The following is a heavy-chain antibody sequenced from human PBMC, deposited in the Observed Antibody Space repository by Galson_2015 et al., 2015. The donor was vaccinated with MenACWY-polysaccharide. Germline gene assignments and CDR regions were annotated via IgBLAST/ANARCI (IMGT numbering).Heavy chain of an antibody. CDR3: ARKDHGTGSMDV. CDR1: GSLFTRFA. Sequence: QSGAEVTKPGESLQISCTASGSLFTRFAIGWVRQMPGKGLEWLGIIYPSDSDVKYNPSFQGQVTFSADRSTNTAYLQWSSLKASDSAMYYCARKDHGTGSMDVWGQGTTVAVSS. D-gene: IGHD3-10*01. V-gene: IGHV5-51*01. CDR2: IYPSDSDV. J-gene: IGHJ6*02.